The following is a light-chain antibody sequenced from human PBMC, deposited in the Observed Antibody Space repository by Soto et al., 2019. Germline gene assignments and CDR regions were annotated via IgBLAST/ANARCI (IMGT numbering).Light chain of an antibody. V-gene: IGKV3-20*01. J-gene: IGKJ2*01. CDR3: QQYGRSLF. Sequence: EIVLTQSPGTLSLSPGERATLSCRASQSVSSSYLAWYQQKPGQAPRLLIYGASSRATGIPDGFSGSGSGTDFTLTISRLEPEDFAVYYCQQYGRSLFFGQGTKLEIK. CDR1: QSVSSSY. CDR2: GAS.